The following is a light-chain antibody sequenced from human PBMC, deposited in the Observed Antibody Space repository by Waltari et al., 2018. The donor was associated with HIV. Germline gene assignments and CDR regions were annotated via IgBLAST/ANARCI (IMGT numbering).Light chain of an antibody. CDR3: QQYNNWPWFT. Sequence: EIVMTQSPATLSVSPGRTATLSCRASQSVASNLAWYQQKPGQTPRLLIYGASTRATGISPRFGGSGSETNFALTITSLQSEDVAVYYCQQYNNWPWFTFGQGTKLEIK. CDR2: GAS. J-gene: IGKJ2*01. V-gene: IGKV3-15*01. CDR1: QSVASN.